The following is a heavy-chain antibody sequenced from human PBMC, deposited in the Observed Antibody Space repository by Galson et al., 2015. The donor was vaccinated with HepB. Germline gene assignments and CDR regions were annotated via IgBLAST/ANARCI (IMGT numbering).Heavy chain of an antibody. CDR1: GFTFSSYA. Sequence: SLRLSCAASGFTFSSYAMHWVRQAPGKGLEWVAVISYDGSNKYYADSVKGRFTISRDNSKNTLYLQMNSLRAVDTAVYYCAREGVAVAGIFDYWGQGTLVTASS. CDR3: AREGVAVAGIFDY. D-gene: IGHD6-19*01. V-gene: IGHV3-30-3*01. J-gene: IGHJ4*02. CDR2: ISYDGSNK.